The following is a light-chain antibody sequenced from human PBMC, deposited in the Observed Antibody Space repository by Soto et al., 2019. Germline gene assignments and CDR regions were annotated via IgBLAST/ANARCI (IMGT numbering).Light chain of an antibody. CDR3: QQYGSPVT. CDR2: GAS. Sequence: EIVMTQSPATLSVSPGERATLSCRASQSVSSSYLAWYQQKPGQAPRLLIYGASSRATGIPDRFSGSGSGTDFTLTISRLEPEDFAVYYCQQYGSPVTFGQGTKVDIK. J-gene: IGKJ1*01. V-gene: IGKV3-20*01. CDR1: QSVSSSY.